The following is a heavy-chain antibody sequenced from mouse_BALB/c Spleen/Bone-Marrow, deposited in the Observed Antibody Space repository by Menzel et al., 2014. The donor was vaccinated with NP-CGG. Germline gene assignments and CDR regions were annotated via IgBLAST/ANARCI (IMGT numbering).Heavy chain of an antibody. CDR1: GFTFSSDG. CDR3: GRNYYGSSYYFDY. V-gene: IGHV5-6*01. CDR2: ISSGGSYT. J-gene: IGHJ2*01. D-gene: IGHD1-1*01. Sequence: EVHLVESGGDLVKPGGSLKLSCVASGFTFSSDGMSWVRQTPDKRLEWVATISSGGSYTYYPDSVKGRFTISRDNAKNTLYLQMSSLKSEDTAMYYCGRNYYGSSYYFDYWGQGTTLTVSS.